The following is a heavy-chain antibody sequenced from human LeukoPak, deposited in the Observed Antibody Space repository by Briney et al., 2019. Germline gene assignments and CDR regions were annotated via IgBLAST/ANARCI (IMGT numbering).Heavy chain of an antibody. CDR2: LYTGST. CDR3: VGNNYNWNHY. V-gene: IGHV4-39*01. J-gene: IGHJ4*02. CDR1: GDSITNNKYS. D-gene: IGHD1-1*01. Sequence: SETLSLTCTVSGDSITNNKYSWGWIRQPPGKGLEWIGILYTGSTDFSPSLKSRLTISVDTSKNQFSLNLISVTAADTAVYYCVGNNYNWNHYWGQGTLVTVSS.